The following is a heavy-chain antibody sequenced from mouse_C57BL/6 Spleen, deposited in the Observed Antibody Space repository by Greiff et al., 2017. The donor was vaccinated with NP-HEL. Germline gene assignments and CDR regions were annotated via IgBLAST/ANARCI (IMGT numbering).Heavy chain of an antibody. D-gene: IGHD1-1*01. Sequence: DVKLVESGGGLVKPGGSLKLSCAASGFTFSSYTMSWVRQTPEKRLEWVATISGGGGNTYYPDSVKGRFTISRDNAKNTLYLQMSSLRSEDTALYYCARLPLLRFYFDYWGQGTTLTVSS. J-gene: IGHJ2*01. CDR1: GFTFSSYT. CDR2: ISGGGGNT. V-gene: IGHV5-9*01. CDR3: ARLPLLRFYFDY.